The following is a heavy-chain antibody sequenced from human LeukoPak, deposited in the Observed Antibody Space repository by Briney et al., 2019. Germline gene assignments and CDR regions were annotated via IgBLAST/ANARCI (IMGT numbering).Heavy chain of an antibody. Sequence: PGGSLRLSCTASGFTFSSYAMSWVRQAPGKGLEWVSSISDTGDSTYYADSVKGRFTISRDNSKNTLYLQMNSLRAEDTAVYYCAKMTIHGDSVLWGQGSLVTVSS. V-gene: IGHV3-23*01. CDR2: ISDTGDST. D-gene: IGHD2-21*02. J-gene: IGHJ4*02. CDR1: GFTFSSYA. CDR3: AKMTIHGDSVL.